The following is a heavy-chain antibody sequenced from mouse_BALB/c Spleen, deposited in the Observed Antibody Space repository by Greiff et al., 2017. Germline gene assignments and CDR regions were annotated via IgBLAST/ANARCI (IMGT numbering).Heavy chain of an antibody. J-gene: IGHJ4*01. V-gene: IGHV1-4*02. Sequence: QVQLKQSAAELARPGASVKMSCKASGYTFTSYTMHWVKQRPGQGLEWIGYINPSSGYTEYNQKFKDKTTLTADKSSSTAYMQLSSLTSEDSAVYYCAPYDYYAMDYWGQGTSVTVSS. CDR3: APYDYYAMDY. CDR2: INPSSGYT. CDR1: GYTFTSYT.